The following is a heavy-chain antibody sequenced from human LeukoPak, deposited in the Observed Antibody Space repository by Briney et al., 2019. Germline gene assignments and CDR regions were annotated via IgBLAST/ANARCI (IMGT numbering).Heavy chain of an antibody. CDR2: IIPIFGTA. CDR3: ATAYTTVVRGNFDY. J-gene: IGHJ4*02. V-gene: IGHV1-69*06. Sequence: ASVKVSCKASGGTFSSYAISWVRQAPGQGLEWMGGIIPIFGTANYAQKFQGRVTMTEDTSTDTAYMELSSLRSEDTAVYYCATAYTTVVRGNFDYWGQGTLVTVSS. D-gene: IGHD4-23*01. CDR1: GGTFSSYA.